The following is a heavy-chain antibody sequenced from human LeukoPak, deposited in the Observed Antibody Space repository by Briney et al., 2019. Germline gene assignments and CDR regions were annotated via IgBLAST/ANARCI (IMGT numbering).Heavy chain of an antibody. J-gene: IGHJ4*02. Sequence: SETLSLTCTVSGGSISSSSYYWGWIRQPPGKGLEWIGSIYYSGSTYYNPSLKSRVTISVDTSKNQFSLKLSSVTAADTAVYYCARGRDRGYSYGPFDYWGQGTLVTVSS. CDR1: GGSISSSSYY. CDR2: IYYSGST. CDR3: ARGRDRGYSYGPFDY. D-gene: IGHD5-18*01. V-gene: IGHV4-39*07.